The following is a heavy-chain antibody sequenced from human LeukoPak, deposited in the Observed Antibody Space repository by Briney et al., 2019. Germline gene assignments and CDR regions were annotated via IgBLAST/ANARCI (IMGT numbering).Heavy chain of an antibody. V-gene: IGHV3-48*03. J-gene: IGHJ4*02. CDR3: ATLPLTATRDY. D-gene: IGHD2-21*02. Sequence: EPGGSLRLSCAASGFTFSSYEMNWVRQAPGKGLEWVSYISSSGSTIYYADSVKGGFTISRDNAKNSLYLQMNSLRAEDTAVYYCATLPLTATRDYWGQGTLVTVSS. CDR2: ISSSGSTI. CDR1: GFTFSSYE.